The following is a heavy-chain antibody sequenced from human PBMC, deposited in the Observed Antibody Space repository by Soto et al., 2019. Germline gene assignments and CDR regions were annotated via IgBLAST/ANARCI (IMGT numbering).Heavy chain of an antibody. CDR1: GFSFSNYA. Sequence: EVQLLKSGGGLVQPGGSLRLSCAASGFSFSNYAMNWVRQAPGKGLEWVSFISGSGSTTYYTDSVKGRFTISRDKAMNPLYLQMNSLRVEDAAVYYCAKDRGGEGVYSFDYWGQGTLVTVSS. CDR3: AKDRGGEGVYSFDY. D-gene: IGHD2-15*01. V-gene: IGHV3-23*01. J-gene: IGHJ4*02. CDR2: ISGSGSTT.